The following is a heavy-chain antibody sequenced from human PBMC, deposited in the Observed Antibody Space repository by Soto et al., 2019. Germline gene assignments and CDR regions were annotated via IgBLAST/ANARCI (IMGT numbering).Heavy chain of an antibody. D-gene: IGHD3-9*01. V-gene: IGHV5-10-1*03. CDR2: IDPSDSYT. CDR1: GYSFTSYW. Sequence: EVQLVQSGAEVKKPGESLRISCKGSGYSFTSYWISWVRQMLGKGLEWMGRIDPSDSYTNYSPSFQGHVTISADKSISTAYLQWSSLKASDTAMYYCARLKYYDILTGSYYYGMDVWCQGTTVTVSS. CDR3: ARLKYYDILTGSYYYGMDV. J-gene: IGHJ6*02.